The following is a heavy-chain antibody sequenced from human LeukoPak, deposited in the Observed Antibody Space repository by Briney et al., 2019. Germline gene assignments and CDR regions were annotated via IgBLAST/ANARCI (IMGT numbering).Heavy chain of an antibody. CDR3: ARSAYYDFWSGYYESYYYYGMDV. J-gene: IGHJ6*02. D-gene: IGHD3-3*01. CDR2: ISAYNGNT. V-gene: IGHV1-18*01. CDR1: GYTFTIYG. Sequence: ASVTVSFKASGYTFTIYGISWVRQAPGQGLEWMGWISAYNGNTNYAQKLQGRVTMTTDTSTSTAYMELRSLRSDDTAVYYCARSAYYDFWSGYYESYYYYGMDVWGQGTTVTVSS.